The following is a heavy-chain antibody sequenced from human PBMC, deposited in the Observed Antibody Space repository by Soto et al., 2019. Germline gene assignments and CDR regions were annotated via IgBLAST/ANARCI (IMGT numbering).Heavy chain of an antibody. CDR3: ARDPRGCQGGTSCYFRPHNWFDP. Sequence: SVKVSCKASGGTFSSYAISWVRQAPGQGLEWMGGIIPIFGTANYAQKFQGRVTITADESTSTAYMELSSLRSEDTAVYYCARDPRGCQGGTSCYFRPHNWFDPWGQGTLVTVSS. CDR1: GGTFSSYA. CDR2: IIPIFGTA. J-gene: IGHJ5*02. V-gene: IGHV1-69*13. D-gene: IGHD2-2*01.